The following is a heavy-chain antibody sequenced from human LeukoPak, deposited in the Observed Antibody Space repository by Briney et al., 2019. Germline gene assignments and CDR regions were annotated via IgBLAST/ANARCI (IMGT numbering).Heavy chain of an antibody. CDR2: ISSNGGST. CDR3: ARDPGYCSGGSCYSEYYFDY. V-gene: IGHV3-64*01. Sequence: GGSLRLSCAASGFTFSGYAMHWVRQAPGKGLEYVSAISSNGGSTYYANSVKGRFTISRDNSKNTLYLQMGSLRAEDMAVYYCARDPGYCSGGSCYSEYYFDYWGQGTLVTVSS. J-gene: IGHJ4*02. D-gene: IGHD2-15*01. CDR1: GFTFSGYA.